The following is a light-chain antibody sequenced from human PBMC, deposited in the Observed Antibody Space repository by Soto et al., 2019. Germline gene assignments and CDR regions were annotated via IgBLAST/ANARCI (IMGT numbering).Light chain of an antibody. V-gene: IGKV1-5*01. Sequence: DIQMTQSPSTLSASVGDRVTITCRASQSISSWLAWYQQKPGKAPKPLIYDASSLESGVPSRFSGSGSGTEFTLTISSLQPDDFATYYCQQYNSYSPNTFGQGTKLEIK. CDR2: DAS. CDR1: QSISSW. J-gene: IGKJ2*01. CDR3: QQYNSYSPNT.